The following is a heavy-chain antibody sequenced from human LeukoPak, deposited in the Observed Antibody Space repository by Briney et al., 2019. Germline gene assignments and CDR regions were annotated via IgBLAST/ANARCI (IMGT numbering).Heavy chain of an antibody. Sequence: GASVKVSCKASGYTFSTYAMNWVRQAPGQGLEWMGWINPNSGGTNYAQKFQGRVTMTRDTSISTAYMELSRLRSDDTAVYYCARGTLVRYFDWSEGEYYYYYMDVWGKGTTVTISS. J-gene: IGHJ6*03. V-gene: IGHV1-2*02. D-gene: IGHD3-9*01. CDR3: ARGTLVRYFDWSEGEYYYYYMDV. CDR1: GYTFSTYA. CDR2: INPNSGGT.